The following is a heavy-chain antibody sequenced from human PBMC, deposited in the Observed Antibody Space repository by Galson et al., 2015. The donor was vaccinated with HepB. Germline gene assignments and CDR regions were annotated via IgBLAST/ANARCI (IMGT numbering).Heavy chain of an antibody. Sequence: SLRLSCAASGFEFNKYDMQWVRRAPGKGLEWVSGISWYSGYIVYADSVRGRFTISRDNADNSLYLQMRSLRTDDTAVYYCARGTYCGAGRCDPSGSGFDYWGQGALVTVSS. CDR3: ARGTYCGAGRCDPSGSGFDY. CDR1: GFEFNKYD. J-gene: IGHJ4*02. D-gene: IGHD2-15*01. CDR2: ISWYSGYI. V-gene: IGHV3-9*01.